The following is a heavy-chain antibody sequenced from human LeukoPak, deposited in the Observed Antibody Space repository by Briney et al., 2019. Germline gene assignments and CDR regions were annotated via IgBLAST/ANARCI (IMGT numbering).Heavy chain of an antibody. CDR1: GFTVSSDY. CDR2: LSSGGST. D-gene: IGHD5-12*01. J-gene: IGHJ3*02. V-gene: IGHV3-53*01. CDR3: ASSGDSGYDYDKAFDI. Sequence: GGSLRLSCAASGFTVSSDYMSWVRQAPGKGLECVSVLSSGGSTYYANSVKGRFTISRDNFKNTLYLQMSSLRAEDTAVYYCASSGDSGYDYDKAFDIWGQGTMVTVSS.